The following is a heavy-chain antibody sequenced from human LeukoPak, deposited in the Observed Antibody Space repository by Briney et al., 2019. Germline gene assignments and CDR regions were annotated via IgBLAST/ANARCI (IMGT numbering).Heavy chain of an antibody. Sequence: ASVKVSCKASGGTFSSYAISWVRQAPGQGLEWMGGIIPIFGTANYAQKFQGRVTITADESTSTAYMELSSLRSEDTAVYYCARAKFKGGTIFAYFDYWGQGTLVTVSS. J-gene: IGHJ4*02. CDR1: GGTFSSYA. CDR2: IIPIFGTA. V-gene: IGHV1-69*13. CDR3: ARAKFKGGTIFAYFDY. D-gene: IGHD3-9*01.